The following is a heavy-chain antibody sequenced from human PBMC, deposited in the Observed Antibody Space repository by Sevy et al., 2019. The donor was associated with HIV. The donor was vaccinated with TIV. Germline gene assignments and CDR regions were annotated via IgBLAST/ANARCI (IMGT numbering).Heavy chain of an antibody. CDR3: AREAYYDFWRSAFDI. V-gene: IGHV3-21*05. D-gene: IGHD3-3*01. CDR1: GFTFSSYA. Sequence: GGSLRLSCAASGFTFSSYAMSWVRQAPGKGLEWVSYISSSSSYTNYADSVKGRFTISRDNAKNSLYLQMNSLRAEDTAVYYCAREAYYDFWRSAFDIWGQGTMVTVSS. CDR2: ISSSSSYT. J-gene: IGHJ3*02.